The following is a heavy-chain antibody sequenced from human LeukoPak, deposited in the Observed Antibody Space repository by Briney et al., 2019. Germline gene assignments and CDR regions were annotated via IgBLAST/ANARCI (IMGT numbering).Heavy chain of an antibody. CDR3: ARDSTYYYDSGSSGPHYFDN. V-gene: IGHV3-30*01. CDR1: RFTFSNYA. CDR2: ISSGGTYE. Sequence: GGSLRLSCAASRFTFSNYAMHWVRQAPGKGLEWVSLISSGGTYEYYADSVKGRFTISRDNSKNTLYLQLNSLRAEDTAVYYCARDSTYYYDSGSSGPHYFDNWGQGTLATVSS. D-gene: IGHD3-10*01. J-gene: IGHJ4*02.